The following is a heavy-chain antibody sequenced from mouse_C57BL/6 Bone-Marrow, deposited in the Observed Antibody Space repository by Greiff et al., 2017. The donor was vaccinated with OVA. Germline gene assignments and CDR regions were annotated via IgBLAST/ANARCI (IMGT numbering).Heavy chain of an antibody. CDR2: ISSGSSTI. CDR1: GFTFSDYG. Sequence: EVQRVESGGGLVKPGGSLKLSCAASGFTFSDYGMHWVRQAPEKGLEWVAYISSGSSTIYYADTVKGRFTISRDNAKNTLFLQMTSLRSEDTAMYYCARRRLRRGYYAMDYWGQGTSVTVSS. J-gene: IGHJ4*01. V-gene: IGHV5-17*01. D-gene: IGHD2-4*01. CDR3: ARRRLRRGYYAMDY.